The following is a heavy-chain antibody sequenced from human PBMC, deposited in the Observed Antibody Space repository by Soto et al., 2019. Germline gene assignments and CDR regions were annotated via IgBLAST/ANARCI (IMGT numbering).Heavy chain of an antibody. CDR3: ASDRAKYYDFWSGYYYYYYGMDV. CDR1: GGSISSSSYY. V-gene: IGHV4-39*01. J-gene: IGHJ6*02. CDR2: IYYSGST. Sequence: SETLSLTCTVSGGSISSSSYYWSWIRQPPGKGLEWIGSIYYSGSTYYNPSLKSRVTISVDTSKNQFSLKLSSVTAADTAVYYCASDRAKYYDFWSGYYYYYYGMDVWGQGTTVTVSS. D-gene: IGHD3-3*01.